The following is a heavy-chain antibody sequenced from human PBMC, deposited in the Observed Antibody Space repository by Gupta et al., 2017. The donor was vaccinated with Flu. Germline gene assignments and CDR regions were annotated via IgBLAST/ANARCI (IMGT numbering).Heavy chain of an antibody. V-gene: IGHV1-3*01. Sequence: PGQRPEWMGWINADNGITKYSQKVQDRLTITRDTSATTAYMELSGLRSEDTAVYYCARDRVGTSPNYFDYWGQGTLVTVSS. CDR3: ARDRVGTSPNYFDY. D-gene: IGHD1-26*01. CDR2: INADNGIT. J-gene: IGHJ4*02.